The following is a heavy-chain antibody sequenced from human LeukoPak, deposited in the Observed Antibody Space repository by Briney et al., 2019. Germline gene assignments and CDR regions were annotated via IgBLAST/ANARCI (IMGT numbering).Heavy chain of an antibody. J-gene: IGHJ6*03. CDR1: GFTFSSYA. Sequence: GGSLRLSCAASGFTFSSYAMSWVRQAPGKGLEWVSTISGSGGSTYYADSVKGRFTISRDNSKNTLYLQMNSLRAEDTAVYYCAKTPGDYYYYMDVWGKGTTVTVSS. CDR3: AKTPGDYYYYMDV. CDR2: ISGSGGST. D-gene: IGHD3-10*01. V-gene: IGHV3-23*01.